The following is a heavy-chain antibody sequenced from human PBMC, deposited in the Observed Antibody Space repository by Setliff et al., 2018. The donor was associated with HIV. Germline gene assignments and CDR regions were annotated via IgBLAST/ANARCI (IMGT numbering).Heavy chain of an antibody. CDR1: GNSFHSYA. Sequence: SVKVSCKASGNSFHSYAFSWVRQAPGQGLEWMGGIIPLFGSANYAQKFQGRVTITADESTSTVYMEVSGLRFEDTAGYFCAKDGPTVIEGSYMDVWGKGTTVTVSS. CDR3: AKDGPTVIEGSYMDV. D-gene: IGHD4-4*01. J-gene: IGHJ6*03. CDR2: IIPLFGSA. V-gene: IGHV1-69*13.